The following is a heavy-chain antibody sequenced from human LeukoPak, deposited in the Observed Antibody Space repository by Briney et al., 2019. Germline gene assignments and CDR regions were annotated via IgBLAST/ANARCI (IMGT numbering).Heavy chain of an antibody. CDR3: ARSLKSKAAAGYYYYYYMDV. CDR1: GDSVSRNSAA. V-gene: IGHV6-1*01. D-gene: IGHD6-13*01. J-gene: IGHJ6*03. Sequence: SQTLSLTCAISGDSVSRNSAAWNWIRQSPSRGLEWLGRTYYRSKWYNDYAVSVKSRITINPDTSKNQFSLQLNSVTPEDTAVYYCARSLKSKAAAGYYYYYYMDVWGKGTTVTVSS. CDR2: TYYRSKWYN.